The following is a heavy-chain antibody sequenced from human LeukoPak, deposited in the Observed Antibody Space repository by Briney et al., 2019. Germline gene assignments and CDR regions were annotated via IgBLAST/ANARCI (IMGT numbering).Heavy chain of an antibody. J-gene: IGHJ4*02. CDR1: GFTVSSSY. CDR2: IYSGGTT. Sequence: GGSLRLSCTGSGFTVSSSYMSWVRQTPGKGLEWVSGIYSGGTTYYADSVKGRVTISRDSSKNTLYLQMNSLRAEDTAEYYCARDRRDGYCLGHWGQGTLVTVSS. D-gene: IGHD2-2*03. V-gene: IGHV3-66*01. CDR3: ARDRRDGYCLGH.